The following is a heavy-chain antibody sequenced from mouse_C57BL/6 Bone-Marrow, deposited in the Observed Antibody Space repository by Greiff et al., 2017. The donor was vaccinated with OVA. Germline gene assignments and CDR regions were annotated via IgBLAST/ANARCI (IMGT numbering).Heavy chain of an antibody. CDR2: IYPSDSQT. D-gene: IGHD2-3*01. CDR3: SRRWLLRGDWFAY. Sequence: QVQLQQPGAELVRPGSSVKLSCKASGYTFTSYCMDWVKQRPGQGLEWIGNIYPSDSQTHYNQKFKDKATLTVDKSSSTAYMQLSSLTSEDSAVSYGSRRWLLRGDWFAYWGQGTLVTVSA. V-gene: IGHV1-61*01. CDR1: GYTFTSYC. J-gene: IGHJ3*01.